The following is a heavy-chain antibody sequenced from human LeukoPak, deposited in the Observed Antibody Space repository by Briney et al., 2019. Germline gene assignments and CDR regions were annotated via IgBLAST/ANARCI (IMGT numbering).Heavy chain of an antibody. CDR1: GYTFTSYD. CDR3: ARATRYDYVWGTYRTIEYYFDY. J-gene: IGHJ4*02. V-gene: IGHV1-8*03. CDR2: MNPNSGNT. Sequence: ASVKVSCKASGYTFTSYDINWVRQATGQGLEWMGWMNPNSGNTGYAQKFQGRVTITRNTSISTAYMELSSPRSEDTAVYYCARATRYDYVWGTYRTIEYYFDYWGQGTLVTVSS. D-gene: IGHD3-16*01.